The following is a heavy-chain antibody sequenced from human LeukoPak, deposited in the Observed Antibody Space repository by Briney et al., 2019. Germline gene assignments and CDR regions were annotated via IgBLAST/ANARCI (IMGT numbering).Heavy chain of an antibody. D-gene: IGHD3-10*01. Sequence: ASVKVSCKASVYTFTSYYMHWVRQAPGQGLEWMGIINPSGGSTSYAQKFQGRVTMNRDTSMSRVYMELSSLRSEDTAVYDCARPRGSGSYYLYYFDYWGQGTLVTVSS. CDR2: INPSGGST. CDR1: VYTFTSYY. J-gene: IGHJ4*02. CDR3: ARPRGSGSYYLYYFDY. V-gene: IGHV1-46*01.